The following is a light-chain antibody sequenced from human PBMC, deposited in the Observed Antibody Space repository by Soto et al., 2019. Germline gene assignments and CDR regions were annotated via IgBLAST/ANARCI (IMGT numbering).Light chain of an antibody. CDR2: GVT. CDR3: DSYTSGSTFV. V-gene: IGLV2-14*03. Sequence: QAVVTQPASVSGSPGQSITISCIGTSSDIGGYNFVSWYQQHPGKAPKLIIYGVTKRPSGVSDRFSGSKSGNTASLTISGLQTEDEADYYCDSYTSGSTFVFGTGTKLTVL. CDR1: SSDIGGYNF. J-gene: IGLJ1*01.